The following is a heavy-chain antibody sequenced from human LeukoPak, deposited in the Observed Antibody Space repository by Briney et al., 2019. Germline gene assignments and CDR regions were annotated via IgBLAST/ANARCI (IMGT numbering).Heavy chain of an antibody. D-gene: IGHD5-18*01. Sequence: SETLSLTCTVSGGFISTYYWSWIRQPPGKGLEWIGFISYSGSTYHSPSLKSRVTMSVDTSKNQFSLNLRSVTAADTAVYYCARDRYSYGFWGQGILVTVSS. CDR2: ISYSGST. CDR1: GGFISTYY. V-gene: IGHV4-59*01. CDR3: ARDRYSYGF. J-gene: IGHJ4*02.